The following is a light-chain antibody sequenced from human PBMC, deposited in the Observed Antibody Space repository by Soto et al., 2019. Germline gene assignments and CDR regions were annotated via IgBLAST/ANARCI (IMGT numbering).Light chain of an antibody. CDR2: AAS. V-gene: IGKV1-39*01. J-gene: IGKJ1*01. CDR1: QSISSF. CDR3: QQSYSTPET. Sequence: DIQMTQSPSSLSASVGDRVTITCRASQSISSFLNWYQQKPGKAPRLLIYAASSLQSGVPSRFSASGSGTDFTLTISSLQPEDFATYYCQQSYSTPETFGQGTKVDI.